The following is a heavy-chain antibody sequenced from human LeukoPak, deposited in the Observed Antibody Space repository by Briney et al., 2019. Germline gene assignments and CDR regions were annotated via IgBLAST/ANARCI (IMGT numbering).Heavy chain of an antibody. CDR1: GLIFSKYW. D-gene: IGHD4-17*01. CDR2: IKPDGSEK. J-gene: IGHJ4*02. CDR3: ASSDYGAFDY. V-gene: IGHV3-7*01. Sequence: GGSLRLSCAASGLIFSKYWMTWVRQAPGKGLEWVASIKPDGSEKYYLDSVKGRFTISRDNAKNSLYLQMNSLRAEDTAVYYCASSDYGAFDYWGQGTLVTVSS.